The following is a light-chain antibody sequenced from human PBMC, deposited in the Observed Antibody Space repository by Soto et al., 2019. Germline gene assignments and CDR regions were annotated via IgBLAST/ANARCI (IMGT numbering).Light chain of an antibody. V-gene: IGLV2-18*02. Sequence: QSALTQPPSVSGSPGQSVTISCTGTSSDVGSYNRVSWYQQPPGTAPKLMIYEDSNRPSGVPDRFSGSKSGNTASLTISGLQAEDEADYYCRSYVNNANVIFGGGTKLTVL. CDR3: RSYVNNANVI. CDR2: EDS. J-gene: IGLJ2*01. CDR1: SSDVGSYNR.